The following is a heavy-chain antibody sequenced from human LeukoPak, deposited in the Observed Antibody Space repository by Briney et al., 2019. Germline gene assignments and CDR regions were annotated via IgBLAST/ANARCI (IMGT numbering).Heavy chain of an antibody. Sequence: ASVKVSCKASGGTFSSYAISWVRQAPGQGLEWMGRIIPILGIANYAQKFQGRVTITADKSTSTVYMELSSLRSEDTAVYYCARGARLLWFGELFYYWGQGTLVAVSS. CDR3: ARGARLLWFGELFYY. CDR1: GGTFSSYA. D-gene: IGHD3-10*01. CDR2: IIPILGIA. V-gene: IGHV1-69*04. J-gene: IGHJ4*02.